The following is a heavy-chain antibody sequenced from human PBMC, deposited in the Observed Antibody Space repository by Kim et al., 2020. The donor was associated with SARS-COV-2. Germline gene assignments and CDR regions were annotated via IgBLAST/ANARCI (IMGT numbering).Heavy chain of an antibody. V-gene: IGHV3-21*01. CDR2: YI. CDR3: ARGAVTTIDY. J-gene: IGHJ4*02. D-gene: IGHD4-17*01. Sequence: YIYYTDYLKGRFTVSRDNAKNSLYLHMNSLTVEDTAVYYGARGAVTTIDYWGQGTLVTVSS.